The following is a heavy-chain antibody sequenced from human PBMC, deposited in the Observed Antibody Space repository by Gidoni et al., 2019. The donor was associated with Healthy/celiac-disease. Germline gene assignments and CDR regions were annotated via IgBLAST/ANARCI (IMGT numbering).Heavy chain of an antibody. CDR2: ISSNGGST. D-gene: IGHD3-3*01. CDR1: GFTFSSYA. V-gene: IGHV3-64D*09. Sequence: EVQLVESGGGLVQPGGSLRLSCSASGFTFSSYAMHWVRQAPGKGLEYVSAISSNGGSTYYADSVKGRFTISRDNSKNTLYLQMSSLRAEDTAVYYCVKSLGFVRFLGGMDVWGQGTTVTVSS. J-gene: IGHJ6*02. CDR3: VKSLGFVRFLGGMDV.